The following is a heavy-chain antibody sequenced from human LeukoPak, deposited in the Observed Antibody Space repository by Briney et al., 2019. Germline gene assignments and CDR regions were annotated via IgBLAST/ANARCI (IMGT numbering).Heavy chain of an antibody. Sequence: ASVKVSCKASGYTFTGYYMHRVRQAPGQGLEWMGWINPNSGGTNYAQKFQGRVTMTRDTSISTAYMELSRLRSDDTAVYYCARDSSSWGNYGMDVWGQGTTVTVSS. D-gene: IGHD6-13*01. V-gene: IGHV1-2*02. CDR3: ARDSSSWGNYGMDV. CDR1: GYTFTGYY. CDR2: INPNSGGT. J-gene: IGHJ6*02.